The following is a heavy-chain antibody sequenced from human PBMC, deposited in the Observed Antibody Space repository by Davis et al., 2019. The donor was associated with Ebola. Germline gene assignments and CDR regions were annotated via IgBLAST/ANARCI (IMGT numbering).Heavy chain of an antibody. V-gene: IGHV4-4*02. CDR2: ISQSGST. CDR1: GDSISSSNW. D-gene: IGHD3-9*01. Sequence: SETLSLTCAVSGDSISSSNWWSWVRQPPGKGLEWIGEISQSGSTNYNPSLKSRVTISVDKSKNQFSLKLSSVTAADTAVYYCAREPYDIHDLYYYYGMDVWGQGTTVAVSS. J-gene: IGHJ6*02. CDR3: AREPYDIHDLYYYYGMDV.